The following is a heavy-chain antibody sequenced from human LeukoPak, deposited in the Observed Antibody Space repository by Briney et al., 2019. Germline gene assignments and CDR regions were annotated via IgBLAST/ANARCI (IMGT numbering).Heavy chain of an antibody. CDR1: GSTFSSYG. D-gene: IGHD3-10*01. V-gene: IGHV3-30*18. CDR3: AKLGHGGDY. J-gene: IGHJ4*02. Sequence: PGRSLRLSCAASGSTFSSYGMHWVRQAPGKGLEWVAVISYDGSNKYYADSVKGRFTISRDNSKNTLYLQMNSLRAEDTAVYYCAKLGHGGDYWGQGTLVTVSS. CDR2: ISYDGSNK.